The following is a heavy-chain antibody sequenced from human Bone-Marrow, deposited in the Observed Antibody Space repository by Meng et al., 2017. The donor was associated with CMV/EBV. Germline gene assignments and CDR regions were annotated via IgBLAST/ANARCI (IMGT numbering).Heavy chain of an antibody. D-gene: IGHD2-2*01. CDR2: IRSKANSYAT. CDR3: ASTYCSSTSCWGHFDY. J-gene: IGHJ4*02. V-gene: IGHV3-73*01. CDR1: GFTFSGSA. Sequence: GESLKISCAASGFTFSGSAMHWVRQASGKGLEWVGRIRSKANSYATAYAASVKGRFTISRDDSKNTAYLQMNSLKTEDTAVYYCASTYCSSTSCWGHFDYWGQGTLVTVSS.